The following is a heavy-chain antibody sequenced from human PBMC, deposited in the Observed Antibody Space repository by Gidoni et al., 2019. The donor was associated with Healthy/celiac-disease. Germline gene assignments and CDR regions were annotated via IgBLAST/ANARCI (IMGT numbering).Heavy chain of an antibody. D-gene: IGHD3-9*01. CDR2: IYYSGST. Sequence: VQLQGSGPGLVKPSETLYHTCTDPGSAFSSYYWSWIRQPPGTELEWIWYIYYSGSTNYNPSLKSRVTIPVDSSKNQFSLKLSSVTAADTAVYYCARGDDILTGYQPLDYWGQGTLVTVSS. CDR1: GSAFSSYY. CDR3: ARGDDILTGYQPLDY. J-gene: IGHJ4*02. V-gene: IGHV4-59*01.